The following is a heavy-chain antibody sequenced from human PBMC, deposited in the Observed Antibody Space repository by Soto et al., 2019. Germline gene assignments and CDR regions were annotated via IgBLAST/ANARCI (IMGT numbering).Heavy chain of an antibody. CDR1: GGTFSSYA. V-gene: IGHV1-69*13. CDR3: ARATGMVALDY. CDR2: ISPIVDTT. D-gene: IGHD5-18*01. Sequence: ASVKVSCKTSGGTFSSYAISWVRQAPGQGLEWMGRISPIVDTTKYAQKFQGRATFTGDAATSTVYMELSSLRSDDTAVYYCARATGMVALDYWGQGTLVTVSS. J-gene: IGHJ4*02.